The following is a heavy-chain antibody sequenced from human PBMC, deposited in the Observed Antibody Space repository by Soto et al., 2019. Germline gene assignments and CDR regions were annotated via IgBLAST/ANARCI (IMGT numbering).Heavy chain of an antibody. Sequence: ASVKVSCKASGYTFTSYGISWVRQAPGQGLEWMGWISAYNGNTNYAQKLQGRVTMTTDTSTSTAYMELRSLRSDDTAVYYCAREGLYCGGDCYPDYWGRGTLVTVSS. CDR2: ISAYNGNT. J-gene: IGHJ4*02. V-gene: IGHV1-18*01. CDR1: GYTFTSYG. CDR3: AREGLYCGGDCYPDY. D-gene: IGHD2-21*02.